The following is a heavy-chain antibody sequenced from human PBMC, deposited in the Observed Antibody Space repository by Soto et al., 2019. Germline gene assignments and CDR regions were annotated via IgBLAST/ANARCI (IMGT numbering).Heavy chain of an antibody. CDR2: TYYRSKWYN. CDR1: GDSVSSNSAA. CDR3: ARSFGVAAAGPFDY. Sequence: SQTLSLTCAISGDSVSSNSAAWNWIRQSPSRGLEWLGRTYYRSKWYNDYAVSVKSRITINPDTSKNQFSLQLSSVTAADTAVYYCARSFGVAAAGPFDYWGQGTLVSVSS. V-gene: IGHV6-1*01. J-gene: IGHJ4*02. D-gene: IGHD6-13*01.